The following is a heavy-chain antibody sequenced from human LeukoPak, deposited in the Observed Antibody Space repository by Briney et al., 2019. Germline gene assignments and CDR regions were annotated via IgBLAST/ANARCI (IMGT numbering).Heavy chain of an antibody. CDR1: GYSISSGYY. Sequence: SETLSPTCAVSGYSISSGYYWGWIRQPPGKGLEWIGSIYHSGSTYYNPSLKSRVTISVDTSKNQFSLKLSSVAAADTAVHYCAREGMGRYMDVWGKGTTVTVSS. D-gene: IGHD3-10*01. CDR2: IYHSGST. V-gene: IGHV4-38-2*02. J-gene: IGHJ6*03. CDR3: AREGMGRYMDV.